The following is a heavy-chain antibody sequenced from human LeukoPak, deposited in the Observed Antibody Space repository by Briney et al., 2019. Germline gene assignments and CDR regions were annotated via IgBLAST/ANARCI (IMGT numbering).Heavy chain of an antibody. J-gene: IGHJ4*02. D-gene: IGHD6-13*01. CDR1: GFTFSSYS. CDR3: ARDLAAAGTGEEI. V-gene: IGHV3-21*01. Sequence: GGSLRLSCAASGFTFSSYSMNWVRQAPGKGLEWVSSISSSSSYIYYADSVKGRFTISRDNAKNSLYLQMNSLRAEDTAVYYCARDLAAAGTGEEIWGQGTLVTVSS. CDR2: ISSSSSYI.